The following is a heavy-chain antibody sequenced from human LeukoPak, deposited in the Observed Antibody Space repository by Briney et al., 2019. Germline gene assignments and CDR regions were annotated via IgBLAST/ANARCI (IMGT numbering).Heavy chain of an antibody. Sequence: GGSLRLSCAASGFTVSSNYMSWVRQAPGKGLEWVSVIYSGGSTYYADSVKGRFTISRDNSKNTLYLQMNSLRAEDTAVYYCARVDSGWYEGWFDPWGQGTLVTVSS. V-gene: IGHV3-66*01. CDR2: IYSGGST. CDR1: GFTVSSNY. D-gene: IGHD6-19*01. CDR3: ARVDSGWYEGWFDP. J-gene: IGHJ5*02.